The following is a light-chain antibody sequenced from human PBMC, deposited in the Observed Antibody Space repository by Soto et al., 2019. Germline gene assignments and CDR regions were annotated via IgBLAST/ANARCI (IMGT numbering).Light chain of an antibody. CDR1: QSVSGN. CDR3: QQYNNWPPIT. V-gene: IGKV3-15*01. Sequence: MTQSPSTLSASVGDRVTITCRASQSVSGNLAWYQQKPGQAPRLLIYGASTRATGIPARFSGSGSGTEFTLTISSLQSEDFAVYYCQQYNNWPPITFGQGTRLEIK. CDR2: GAS. J-gene: IGKJ5*01.